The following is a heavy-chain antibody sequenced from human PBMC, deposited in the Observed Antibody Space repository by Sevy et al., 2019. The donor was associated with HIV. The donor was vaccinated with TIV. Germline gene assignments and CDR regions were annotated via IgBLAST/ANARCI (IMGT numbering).Heavy chain of an antibody. CDR1: GFTFRSYA. V-gene: IGHV3-23*01. D-gene: IGHD6-6*01. CDR2: FSGSGGST. Sequence: GGSLRLSCAASGFTFRSYAMSWVRQAPGKGLEWVSGFSGSGGSTYYADSVQGRFTISSENSKNTLYLQMNSLRAEDTAVYYCAKVPYSSSSQFDYWCQGTLVTVSS. J-gene: IGHJ4*02. CDR3: AKVPYSSSSQFDY.